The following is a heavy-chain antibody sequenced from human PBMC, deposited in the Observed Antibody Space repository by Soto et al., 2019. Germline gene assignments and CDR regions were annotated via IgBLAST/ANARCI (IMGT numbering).Heavy chain of an antibody. CDR2: IRHSGDT. V-gene: IGHV4-31*01. J-gene: IGHJ4*02. D-gene: IGHD2-21*01. CDR3: ARGELWWDS. Sequence: QVQLQESGPGLVKPSQTLSLTCTVSSDSISNGAYYWSWIRQHPGKGPEWIGFIRHSGDTFYNPSLKNLVLISVETSKNQFSLELNCVTAAATAVYYCARGELWWDSWGQGILVTVSS. CDR1: SDSISNGAYY.